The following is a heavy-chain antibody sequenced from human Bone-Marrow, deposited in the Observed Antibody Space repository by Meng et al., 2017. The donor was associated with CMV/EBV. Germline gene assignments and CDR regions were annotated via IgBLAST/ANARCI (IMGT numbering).Heavy chain of an antibody. D-gene: IGHD2-2*01. Sequence: GESLKISCAASGFTFSSYAMHWVRQAPGKGLEWVAVISYDGSNKYYADSVKGRFTISRDNSKNTLYLQMNSLRAEDTAVYYCARWDCSSTSCAVGIDYWGQGTLVTVSS. CDR1: GFTFSSYA. CDR2: ISYDGSNK. J-gene: IGHJ4*02. V-gene: IGHV3-30-3*01. CDR3: ARWDCSSTSCAVGIDY.